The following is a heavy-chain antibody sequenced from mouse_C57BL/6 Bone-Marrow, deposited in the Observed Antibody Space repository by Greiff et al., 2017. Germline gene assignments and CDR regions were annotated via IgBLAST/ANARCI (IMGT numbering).Heavy chain of an antibody. CDR2: INPSNGGT. J-gene: IGHJ4*01. Sequence: EVQLQQSGAVLVKPGASVKMSCKASGYTFTDYYMHWVKQSPGKSLEWIGVINPSNGGTSYNQKFKGKATLTVDKSSSTAYMQLNSLTSEDSAGYYCARDYFYGSSYAMDYWGQGTPVTVS. V-gene: IGHV1-19*01. D-gene: IGHD1-1*02. CDR1: GYTFTDYY. CDR3: ARDYFYGSSYAMDY.